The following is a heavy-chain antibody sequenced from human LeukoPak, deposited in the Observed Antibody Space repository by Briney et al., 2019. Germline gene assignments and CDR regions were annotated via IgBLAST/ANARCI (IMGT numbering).Heavy chain of an antibody. CDR2: INQDGSVK. Sequence: GGSLRLSCAASGFTFSDSWMTWVRQTPGKGLEFVANINQDGSVKNYVGSVKGRFTISRDNAKNSLYLQMNSLRADDTAIYYCARDPGSSSFDYWGQGTPVTVSS. J-gene: IGHJ4*02. CDR3: ARDPGSSSFDY. D-gene: IGHD6-13*01. V-gene: IGHV3-7*01. CDR1: GFTFSDSW.